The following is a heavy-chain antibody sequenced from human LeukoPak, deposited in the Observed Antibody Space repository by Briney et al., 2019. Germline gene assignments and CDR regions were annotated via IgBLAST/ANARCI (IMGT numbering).Heavy chain of an antibody. CDR3: ASAPRDYYFGSGSMGSYFDY. CDR2: ISNDGSNK. D-gene: IGHD3-10*01. CDR1: GFTFSSYA. Sequence: PGGSLRLSCAASGFTFSSYAMHWVRQAPGKGLEWVAVISNDGSNKYYADSVKGRFTISRDISKNTLYVQMNSLRAEDTAVYYCASAPRDYYFGSGSMGSYFDYWGQGTLVTVSS. J-gene: IGHJ4*02. V-gene: IGHV3-30-3*01.